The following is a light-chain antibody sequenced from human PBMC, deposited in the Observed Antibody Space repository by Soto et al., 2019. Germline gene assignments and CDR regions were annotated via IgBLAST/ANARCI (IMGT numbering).Light chain of an antibody. J-gene: IGLJ2*01. Sequence: QSALTQPASVSGSPGQSITISCTGTSSDVGGYNYVSWYQQHPGKAPKLMIYEVSNRPSGVSNRFSGSKSGNTASLTISGLQAEDEADYCCSSYTSISTVFGGGTQLTVL. V-gene: IGLV2-14*01. CDR2: EVS. CDR1: SSDVGGYNY. CDR3: SSYTSISTV.